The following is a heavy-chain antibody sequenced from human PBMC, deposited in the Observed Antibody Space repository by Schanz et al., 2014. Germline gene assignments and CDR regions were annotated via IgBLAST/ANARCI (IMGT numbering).Heavy chain of an antibody. CDR2: IFHSGTT. CDR3: ARYTGAYFDY. D-gene: IGHD1-26*01. CDR1: GGSISSGVW. V-gene: IGHV4-4*02. Sequence: QVQLQESGPGLVKPSGTLSLTCVVSGGSISSGVWWTWARQSPGKGLEWIGEIFHSGTTNYNPSLESRVTISVDKSKNQFSLRLSSVTAADTAVYYCARYTGAYFDYWGQGTLVTVSS. J-gene: IGHJ4*02.